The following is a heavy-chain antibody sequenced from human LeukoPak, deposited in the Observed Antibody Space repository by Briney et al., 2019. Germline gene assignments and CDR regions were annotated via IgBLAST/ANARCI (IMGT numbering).Heavy chain of an antibody. Sequence: PGESLSLSCAASGFTFSSYTMNWVRQAPGKGLEWVSSISSGSTYIYYADSLKGRFTISRDNAKNSLYLLMNSLRAEDTAVYYCAKSFTVTGVPSYFDYRRQPALVTVSS. CDR2: ISSGSTYI. CDR3: AKSFTVTGVPSYFDY. J-gene: IGHJ4*02. CDR1: GFTFSSYT. D-gene: IGHD1-14*01. V-gene: IGHV3-21*06.